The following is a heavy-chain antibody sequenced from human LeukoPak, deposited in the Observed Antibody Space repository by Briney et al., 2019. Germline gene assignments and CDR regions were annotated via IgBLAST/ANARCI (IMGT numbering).Heavy chain of an antibody. J-gene: IGHJ4*02. CDR3: ARDRYYYDSSGYYLFDY. CDR2: ISVYNGDT. Sequence: ASVKVSCKASDYTFTSYGISWVRQAPGQGLEWMGWISVYNGDTNYPQKFQGRVTMTTDTSTSTAYMELRSLRSDDTAVYYCARDRYYYDSSGYYLFDYWGQGTLVTVSS. V-gene: IGHV1-18*01. D-gene: IGHD3-22*01. CDR1: DYTFTSYG.